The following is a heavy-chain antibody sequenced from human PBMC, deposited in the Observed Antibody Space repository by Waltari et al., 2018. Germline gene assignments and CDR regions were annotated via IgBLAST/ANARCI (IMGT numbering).Heavy chain of an antibody. CDR2: IYYSGST. J-gene: IGHJ4*02. CDR1: GGSISSSSYY. D-gene: IGHD7-27*01. Sequence: QLQLQESGPGLVKPSETLSLTCTVSGGSISSSSYYWGWIRQPPGKGLEWIGSIYYSGSTYYNPSLKSRVTISVDTSKNQFSLKLSSVTAADTAVYYCASPPGPSLPTWAFDYWGQGTLVTVSS. CDR3: ASPPGPSLPTWAFDY. V-gene: IGHV4-39*01.